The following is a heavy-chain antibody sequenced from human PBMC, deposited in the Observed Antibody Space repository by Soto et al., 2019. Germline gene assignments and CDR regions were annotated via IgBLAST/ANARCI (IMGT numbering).Heavy chain of an antibody. CDR3: AKGKAVATFDY. CDR1: GGSISSYY. J-gene: IGHJ4*02. Sequence: ASETLSLTCTVSGGSISSYYWSWIRQPAGKGLEWIGRIYTSGSTNYNPSLKSRVTMSVDTSKNQFSLKLSSVTAADTALYYCAKGKAVATFDYWGQGTLVTVSS. CDR2: IYTSGST. V-gene: IGHV4-4*07. D-gene: IGHD6-19*01.